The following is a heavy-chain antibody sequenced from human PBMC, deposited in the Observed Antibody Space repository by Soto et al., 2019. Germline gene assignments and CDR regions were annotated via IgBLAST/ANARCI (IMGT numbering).Heavy chain of an antibody. CDR2: IYYSGST. D-gene: IGHD3-9*01. V-gene: IGHV4-61*01. CDR3: ARGRNGLVLY. Sequence: QVQLQESGPGLVKPSETLSLTCTVSVGSVSSGNFYWSWIRQPPGKVLEWIGFIYYSGSTNYNPSLKSRVTISVDTSKNQFSLQLSSVTAADTAVYYCARGRNGLVLYWGQGTLVTVSS. CDR1: VGSVSSGNFY. J-gene: IGHJ4*02.